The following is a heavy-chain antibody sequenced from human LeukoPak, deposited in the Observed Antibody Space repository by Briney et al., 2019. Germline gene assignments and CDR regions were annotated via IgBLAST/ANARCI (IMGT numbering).Heavy chain of an antibody. Sequence: GGSLRLSCAVSGFTVSTNYMSWVRQAPGKGLEWVSVLYSGGTTYYADSGEGRFTMFRGNSKNTVLLLMNTPRDEDTALYYCARTPTKLRYVAYYFDYWGQGTPVTVSS. V-gene: IGHV3-66*01. CDR2: LYSGGTT. CDR3: ARTPTKLRYVAYYFDY. J-gene: IGHJ4*01. D-gene: IGHD1-7*01. CDR1: GFTVSTNY.